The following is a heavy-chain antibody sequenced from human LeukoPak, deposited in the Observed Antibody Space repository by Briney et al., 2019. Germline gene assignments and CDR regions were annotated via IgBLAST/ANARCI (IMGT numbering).Heavy chain of an antibody. V-gene: IGHV3-23*01. D-gene: IGHD3-22*01. J-gene: IGHJ6*02. CDR3: AKDRFPPRYDSSGYYYYYYGMDV. CDR1: GFTFSGSA. Sequence: GGSLRLSCAASGFTFSGSAMSWVRQAPGKGLEWVSAISGSGGSTYYADSVKGRFTISRDNSKNTLYLQMNSLRAEDTAVYYCAKDRFPPRYDSSGYYYYYYGMDVWGQGTTVTVSS. CDR2: ISGSGGST.